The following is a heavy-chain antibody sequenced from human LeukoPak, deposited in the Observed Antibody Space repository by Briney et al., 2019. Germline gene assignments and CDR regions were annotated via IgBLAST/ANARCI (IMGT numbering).Heavy chain of an antibody. D-gene: IGHD3-3*01. V-gene: IGHV3-66*02. J-gene: IGHJ6*02. Sequence: GGSLRLSCAASGFTVSSNYMSWVRQAPGKGLEWVSVIYSGGSTYYADSVKGRFTISRDNSKNTLYLQMNSLRAEDTAVYYCARALFGVVITTGLYYYGMDVWGQGTTATVSS. CDR2: IYSGGST. CDR1: GFTVSSNY. CDR3: ARALFGVVITTGLYYYGMDV.